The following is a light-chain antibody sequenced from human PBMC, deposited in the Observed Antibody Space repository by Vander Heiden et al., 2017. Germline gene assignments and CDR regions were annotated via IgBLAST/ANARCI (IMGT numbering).Light chain of an antibody. J-gene: IGLJ3*02. CDR2: GKN. CDR3: NSRDSSGNSWV. Sequence: SSELTQDPAVSVALGQTVRITCQGDSLRSYYASWYQQKPGQAPVLVIYGKNNRPSGIPDRCYGSSSGNTASLTITGAQAEDEADYYCNSRDSSGNSWVFGGGTKLTVL. V-gene: IGLV3-19*01. CDR1: SLRSYY.